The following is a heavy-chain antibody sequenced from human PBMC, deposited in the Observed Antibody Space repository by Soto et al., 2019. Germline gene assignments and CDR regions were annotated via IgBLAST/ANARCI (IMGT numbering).Heavy chain of an antibody. V-gene: IGHV1-18*01. J-gene: IGHJ6*02. CDR1: GYSFTSYG. Sequence: ASVKVSCKASGYSFTSYGISWVRQAPGQGLEWMGWISAYNGNTNYAQKLQGRVTMTTDTSTSTAYMELRSLRSDDTAVYYCARGGEQQLVLRNYYGMDVWGQGTTVTVSS. CDR3: ARGGEQQLVLRNYYGMDV. D-gene: IGHD6-13*01. CDR2: ISAYNGNT.